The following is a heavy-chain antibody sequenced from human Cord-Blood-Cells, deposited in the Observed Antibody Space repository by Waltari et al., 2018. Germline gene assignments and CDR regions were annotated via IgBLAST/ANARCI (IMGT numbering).Heavy chain of an antibody. D-gene: IGHD1-7*01. V-gene: IGHV4-61*09. CDR2: IYTSGST. J-gene: IGHJ5*02. CDR3: AREVELGFDP. CDR1: GGAIITGRHS. Sequence: QVQRQESGPGLVKPSQTLSLTCTVSGGAIITGRHSSSWIRQPAGKGLEWIGYIYTSGSTNYNPSLKSRVTISVDTSKNQFSLTLSSVTAADTAVYYCAREVELGFDPWGQGTLVTVSS.